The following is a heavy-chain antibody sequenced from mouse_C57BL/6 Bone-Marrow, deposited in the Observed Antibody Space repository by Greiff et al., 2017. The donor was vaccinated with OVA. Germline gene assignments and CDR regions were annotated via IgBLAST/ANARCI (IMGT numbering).Heavy chain of an antibody. D-gene: IGHD2-3*01. Sequence: VQLQQSGPELVKPGASVKISCKASGYTFTDYYMNWVKQSHGKSLEWIGAINPNNGGTSYNQKFKGKATLTVDQSSSTAYMELRSLTSEDSAVYYCARDDGYWGFAYWGQGTLVTVSA. J-gene: IGHJ3*01. V-gene: IGHV1-26*01. CDR2: INPNNGGT. CDR3: ARDDGYWGFAY. CDR1: GYTFTDYY.